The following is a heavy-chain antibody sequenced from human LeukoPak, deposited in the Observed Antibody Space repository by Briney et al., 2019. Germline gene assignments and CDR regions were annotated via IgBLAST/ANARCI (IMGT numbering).Heavy chain of an antibody. CDR2: IKQDGSEK. CDR3: ARAPRGYSYGSDY. V-gene: IGHV3-7*01. D-gene: IGHD5-18*01. J-gene: IGHJ4*02. Sequence: GGSLRLSCAASGFTFRSYWMSWVRQAPGRGLEWVANIKQDGSEKYYVDSVKGRFTISRDNAKNSLYLQMNSLRAEDTAVYYCARAPRGYSYGSDYWGQGTLVTVSS. CDR1: GFTFRSYW.